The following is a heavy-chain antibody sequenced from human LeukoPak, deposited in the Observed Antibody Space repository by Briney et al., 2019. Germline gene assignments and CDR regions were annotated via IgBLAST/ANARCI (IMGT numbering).Heavy chain of an antibody. CDR1: GGTFSSYA. Sequence: GASVKVSCKASGGTFSSYAISWVRQAPGQGLEWMGWISAYNGNTNYAQKLQGRVTMTTDTSTSTAYMELRSLRSDDTAVYYCARGPLAAPTIFGVVNDPPHFDYWGQGTLVTVSS. D-gene: IGHD3-3*01. CDR2: ISAYNGNT. J-gene: IGHJ4*02. CDR3: ARGPLAAPTIFGVVNDPPHFDY. V-gene: IGHV1-18*01.